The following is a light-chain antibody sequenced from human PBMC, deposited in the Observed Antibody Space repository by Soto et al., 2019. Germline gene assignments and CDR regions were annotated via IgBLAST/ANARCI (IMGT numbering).Light chain of an antibody. V-gene: IGKV3-15*01. J-gene: IGKJ5*01. CDR1: QGVSSY. CDR2: DTS. Sequence: EIVLTQSPATLSLSPGERATLSCRASQGVSSYLAWYQQKPGQAPRLLIYDTSTRATGIPARFSGSGSGTEFTLTISSLQSEDFAIYYCQQYNRWPPITFGQGTRLEIK. CDR3: QQYNRWPPIT.